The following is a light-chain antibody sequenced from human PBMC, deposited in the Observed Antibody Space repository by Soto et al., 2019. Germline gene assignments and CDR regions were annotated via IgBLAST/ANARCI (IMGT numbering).Light chain of an antibody. CDR3: QQFGTYSGT. Sequence: DIPMTQSPSTLSASVGDRVTITCRASQSISIWLAWYQHKPGKAPKLLIYKASNLENGVPSRFSGSGSGTEFTLTISSLQPDDFATYYCQQFGTYSGTFGPGTKVEIK. V-gene: IGKV1-5*03. CDR1: QSISIW. CDR2: KAS. J-gene: IGKJ1*01.